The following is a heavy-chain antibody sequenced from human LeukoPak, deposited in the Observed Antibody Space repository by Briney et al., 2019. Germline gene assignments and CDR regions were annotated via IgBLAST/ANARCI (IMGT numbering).Heavy chain of an antibody. D-gene: IGHD2-2*01. CDR2: ISWNSGSI. CDR1: GFTFDDYA. J-gene: IGHJ4*02. Sequence: PGRSLRLSCAASGFTFDDYAMHWVRQAPGKGLEWVSGISWNSGSIGYADSVKGRFTISRDNAKNSLYLQMNSLRGEDTAVYYCARGGYASWGQGTLVTVSS. CDR3: ARGGYAS. V-gene: IGHV3-9*01.